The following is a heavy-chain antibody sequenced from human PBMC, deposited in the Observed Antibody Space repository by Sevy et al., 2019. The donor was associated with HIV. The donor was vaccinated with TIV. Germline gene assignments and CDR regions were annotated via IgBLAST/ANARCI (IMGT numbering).Heavy chain of an antibody. Sequence: GGSLRLSCAGSGFTFSSNDMQWVRQATGKGLEWVSGIGTAGDTYYPGSVKGRFTISREDAKNSLYLQMNSLRAGDTAVYYCARAGSGNDGYFDYWGQGTLVTVSS. CDR2: IGTAGDT. D-gene: IGHD5-12*01. V-gene: IGHV3-13*01. J-gene: IGHJ4*02. CDR3: ARAGSGNDGYFDY. CDR1: GFTFSSND.